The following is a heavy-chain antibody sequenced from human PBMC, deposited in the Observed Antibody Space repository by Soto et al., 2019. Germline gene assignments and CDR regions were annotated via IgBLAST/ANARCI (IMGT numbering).Heavy chain of an antibody. CDR3: ARDQAYSNPHYYYYYGMDV. CDR2: ISYDGSNK. V-gene: IGHV3-30-3*01. CDR1: GFTFSSYA. J-gene: IGHJ6*02. Sequence: GGSLRLSCAASGFTFSSYAMHWVHQAPGKGLEWVAVISYDGSNKYYADSVKGRFTISRDNSKNTLYLQMNSLRAEDTAVYYCARDQAYSNPHYYYYYGMDVWGQGTTVTVSS. D-gene: IGHD4-4*01.